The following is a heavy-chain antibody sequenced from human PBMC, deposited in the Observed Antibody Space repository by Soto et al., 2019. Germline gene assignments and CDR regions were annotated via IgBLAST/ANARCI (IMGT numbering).Heavy chain of an antibody. D-gene: IGHD1-26*01. CDR3: AREDGVVGSSSAFDH. V-gene: IGHV3-21*01. CDR1: GFTFSTYT. CDR2: INGRSNYV. J-gene: IGHJ4*02. Sequence: VHLVESGGGVVQPGRSLRLSCAASGFTFSTYTMNWVRQAPGKGLEWVSSINGRSNYVYYADSVKGRFTISRDNAKNSLYLQMNRLRAEDTAIYYCAREDGVVGSSSAFDHWGLGTLVTVSS.